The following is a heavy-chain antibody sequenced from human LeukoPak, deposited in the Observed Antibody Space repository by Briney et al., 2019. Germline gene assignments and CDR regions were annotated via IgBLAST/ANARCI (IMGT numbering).Heavy chain of an antibody. CDR2: ISSSGST. CDR1: GGSISSSSYY. Sequence: SETLSLTCTVSGGSISSSSYYWGWIRQPAGKGLEWIGRISSSGSTNYNPSLKSRVAISVDTSKNQFSLKLSSVTAADTAVYFCARGPYSYDSSGAFDIWGQGTMVTVSS. V-gene: IGHV4-61*02. D-gene: IGHD3-22*01. J-gene: IGHJ3*02. CDR3: ARGPYSYDSSGAFDI.